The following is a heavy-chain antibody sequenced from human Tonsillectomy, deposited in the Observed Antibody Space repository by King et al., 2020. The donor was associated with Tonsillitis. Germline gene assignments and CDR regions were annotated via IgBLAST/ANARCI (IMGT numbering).Heavy chain of an antibody. Sequence: VQLVESGGGLVKPGGSLRLSCAASGFTFSDYYMSWIRQAPGKGLEWVSYISSSGTAIYYADSVKGRFTVSRDNAKNSLCLQMNSLRVEDTAVYYCAREHMEYAQHSYYYYGMDVWGQGPTVTVSS. CDR1: GFTFSDYY. CDR3: AREHMEYAQHSYYYYGMDV. J-gene: IGHJ6*02. V-gene: IGHV3-11*01. CDR2: ISSSGTAI. D-gene: IGHD2-8*01.